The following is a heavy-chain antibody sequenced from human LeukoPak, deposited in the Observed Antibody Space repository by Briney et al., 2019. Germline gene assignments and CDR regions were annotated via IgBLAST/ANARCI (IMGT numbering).Heavy chain of an antibody. Sequence: GGSLRLSCATSGFTFSSYAVSWVRQAPGKGLEWVSTISGSGGSTYYADSVKGRFTVSRDNAKNSLYLQMNSLRAEDTAIYYCVRGDRYFFDYWGQGTLVTVSS. CDR1: GFTFSSYA. CDR2: ISGSGGST. D-gene: IGHD1-14*01. J-gene: IGHJ4*02. V-gene: IGHV3-23*01. CDR3: VRGDRYFFDY.